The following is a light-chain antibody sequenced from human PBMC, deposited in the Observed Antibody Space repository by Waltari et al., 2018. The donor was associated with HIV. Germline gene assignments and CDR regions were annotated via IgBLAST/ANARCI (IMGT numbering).Light chain of an antibody. V-gene: IGLV2-11*01. CDR1: HSDFGTYIF. CDR3: CSTADKSWV. Sequence: QSALPHPRSVSGSPGQSVPLSCTGIHSDFGTYIFVSSYQQHPGKAPTLIIYDVTMRPPGVPDRFSGSKSGNTASLTISGLQAEDEADYYCCSTADKSWVFGGGTKLTVL. CDR2: DVT. J-gene: IGLJ3*02.